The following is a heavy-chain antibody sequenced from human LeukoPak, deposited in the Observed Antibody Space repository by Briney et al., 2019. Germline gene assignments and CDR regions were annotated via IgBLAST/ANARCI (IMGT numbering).Heavy chain of an antibody. CDR1: RYTFTTYN. CDR3: ARVKGSSWPDS. D-gene: IGHD6-13*01. J-gene: IGHJ4*02. Sequence: ASVKVSCKASRYTFTTYNINWVRQATGQGLEWMGWMNPNSGNTGYAQKFQGRLTMTRDTSISTAYLELSSLRSEDTAVYYCARVKGSSWPDSWGQGTLVTVSS. CDR2: MNPNSGNT. V-gene: IGHV1-8*01.